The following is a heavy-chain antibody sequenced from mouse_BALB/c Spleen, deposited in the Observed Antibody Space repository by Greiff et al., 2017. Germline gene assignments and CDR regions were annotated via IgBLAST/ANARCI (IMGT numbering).Heavy chain of an antibody. CDR3: SRSRDDDY. D-gene: IGHD2-3*01. V-gene: IGHV1-54*01. Sequence: QVQLQQSGAELVRPGTSVKVSCKASGYAFTNYLLVWVKQRPGQGLEWIGVINPGSGGTNYNEKFKGKATLTADGSSSTAYMQLSSLTSDDSAVYFCSRSRDDDYWGQGTLLTVSA. J-gene: IGHJ3*01. CDR2: INPGSGGT. CDR1: GYAFTNYL.